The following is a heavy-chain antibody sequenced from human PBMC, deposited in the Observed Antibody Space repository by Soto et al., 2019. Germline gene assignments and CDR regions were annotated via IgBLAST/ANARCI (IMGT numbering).Heavy chain of an antibody. V-gene: IGHV3-21*01. CDR1: GFTFSSYS. CDR2: ISSSSSYI. CDR3: ARDWADDSSGYSNFQH. Sequence: GGSLRLSCAASGFTFSSYSMNWVRQAPGKGLEWVSSISSSSSYIYYADSVKGRFTISRDNAKNSLYLQMNSLRAEDTAVYYRARDWADDSSGYSNFQHWGQGTLVTVSS. J-gene: IGHJ1*01. D-gene: IGHD3-22*01.